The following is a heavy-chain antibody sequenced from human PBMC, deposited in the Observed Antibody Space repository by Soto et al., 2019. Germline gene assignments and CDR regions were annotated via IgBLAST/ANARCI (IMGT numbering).Heavy chain of an antibody. V-gene: IGHV5-10-1*03. CDR3: ARRDYSQFHFDY. Sequence: EVQLVQSGAEVKKPGESLRISCKGSVHTFTSYWITWVRQMPGKGLEWMGSIDPSDSYTKYSPSFQGHVTISADKSIRTAYLQWSSLKASDTAIYFCARRDYSQFHFDYGGQGTLVTVSS. J-gene: IGHJ4*02. CDR2: IDPSDSYT. D-gene: IGHD2-15*01. CDR1: VHTFTSYW.